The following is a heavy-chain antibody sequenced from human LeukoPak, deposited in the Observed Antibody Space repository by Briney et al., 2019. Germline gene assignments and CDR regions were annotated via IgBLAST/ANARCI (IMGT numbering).Heavy chain of an antibody. CDR2: TYSSGII. CDR1: GGSISSYY. V-gene: IGHV4-4*07. J-gene: IGHJ4*02. CDR3: ARDTGKSGYPDY. Sequence: SETLSLTCTVSGGSISSYYWSWIRQPAGKAPEWIGRTYSSGIINYNPSLKSRVTMSLDNSKNQLSLKLSYVTAADTAVYYCARDTGKSGYPDYWGQGTLVTVSS. D-gene: IGHD3-3*01.